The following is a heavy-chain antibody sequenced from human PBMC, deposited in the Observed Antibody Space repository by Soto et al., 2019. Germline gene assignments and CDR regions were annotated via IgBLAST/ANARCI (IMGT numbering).Heavy chain of an antibody. Sequence: PGGSLRLSCAASGFTFSSYGMHWVRQAPGKGLEWVAVIWYDGSNKYYADSVKGRFTISRDNSKNTLYLQMNSLRAEDTAVYYCAREAGYYDILTGYYIPLYYFDYWGQGTLVTVSA. CDR2: IWYDGSNK. D-gene: IGHD3-9*01. CDR3: AREAGYYDILTGYYIPLYYFDY. V-gene: IGHV3-33*01. J-gene: IGHJ4*02. CDR1: GFTFSSYG.